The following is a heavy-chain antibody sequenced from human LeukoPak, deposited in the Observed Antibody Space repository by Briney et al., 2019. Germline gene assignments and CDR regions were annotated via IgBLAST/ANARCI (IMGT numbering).Heavy chain of an antibody. J-gene: IGHJ3*02. Sequence: PSQTLSLTCTVSGGSISSGDYYWSWIRQPPGKGLEWIGYIYHSGSTYYNPSLKSRVTISVDRSKNQFSLKLSSVTAADTAVYYCARAYDSSGYDNNDAFDIWGQGTMVTVSS. D-gene: IGHD3-22*01. CDR2: IYHSGST. V-gene: IGHV4-30-2*01. CDR3: ARAYDSSGYDNNDAFDI. CDR1: GGSISSGDYY.